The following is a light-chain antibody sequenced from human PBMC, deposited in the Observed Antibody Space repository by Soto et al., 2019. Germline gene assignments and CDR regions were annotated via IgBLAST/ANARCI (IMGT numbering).Light chain of an antibody. V-gene: IGKV3-20*01. CDR1: QSVGSRY. J-gene: IGKJ1*01. CDR3: QQYGSSPRT. CDR2: DAS. Sequence: EIVLTQSPGTLSLSPGERVTLSCRASQSVGSRYLAWYQQKPGQAPRLLIYDASSRATGIPDRFSGSGSGTDFTLTMSRLEPEDFAVYYCQQYGSSPRTFGQGTKVEIK.